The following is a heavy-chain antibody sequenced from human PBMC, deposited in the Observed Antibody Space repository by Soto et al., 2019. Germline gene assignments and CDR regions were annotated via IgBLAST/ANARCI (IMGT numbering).Heavy chain of an antibody. J-gene: IGHJ4*02. CDR1: GGLFSSYP. D-gene: IGHD3-22*01. V-gene: IGHV1-69*13. CDR3: ARGGSGYTWFNEF. CDR2: IIPVFQTA. Sequence: SVKVSCKASGGLFSSYPISWVRQVPGQGLEWMGGIIPVFQTAYYTQRFQGRVTITADESTNTAYMELSSLRSEDTAIYYCARGGSGYTWFNEFWGQGTVVTVPS.